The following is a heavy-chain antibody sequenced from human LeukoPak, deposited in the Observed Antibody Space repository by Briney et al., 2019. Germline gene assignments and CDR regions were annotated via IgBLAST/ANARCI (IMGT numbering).Heavy chain of an antibody. D-gene: IGHD5-24*01. CDR3: ARDSRDGYNL. V-gene: IGHV3-66*01. CDR1: GFTLSSNY. J-gene: IGHJ5*02. CDR2: IYSGGNT. Sequence: PGGSLRLSCAASGFTLSSNYVGWVRQAPGKGLEWVSHIYSGGNTYYADSVKGRFTISRDTSENMVFLQMNSLRAEDTAVYYCARDSRDGYNLWGQGTLVTVSS.